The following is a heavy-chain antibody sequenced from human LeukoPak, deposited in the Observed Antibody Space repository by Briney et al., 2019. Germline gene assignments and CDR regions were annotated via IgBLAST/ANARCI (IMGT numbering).Heavy chain of an antibody. CDR2: IYYRGST. CDR3: ARGGDYGDLRYFDY. V-gene: IGHV4-59*01. J-gene: IGHJ4*02. Sequence: PSETLSLTCTVSGRSINNYYWSWIRQPPGKGLEWIGYIYYRGSTNYNPSLKRRVPFSVDTSKNQFSLKLSSVTAADTAVYYCARGGDYGDLRYFDYWGQGTLVTVSS. D-gene: IGHD4-17*01. CDR1: GRSINNYY.